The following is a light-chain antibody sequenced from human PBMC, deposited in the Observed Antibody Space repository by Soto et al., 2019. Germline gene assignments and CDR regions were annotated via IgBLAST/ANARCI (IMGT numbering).Light chain of an antibody. CDR3: QQLNSYPRT. CDR1: QGISGY. CDR2: AAS. J-gene: IGKJ2*02. Sequence: IQLTQSPSSLSASVGDRVTITCRASQGISGYLAWYRQKPGKAPKLLIYAASTLQSGVPSRFSGSGSGTDFTLTISSLQPEDFATYYCQQLNSYPRTFGQGTKLEIK. V-gene: IGKV1-9*01.